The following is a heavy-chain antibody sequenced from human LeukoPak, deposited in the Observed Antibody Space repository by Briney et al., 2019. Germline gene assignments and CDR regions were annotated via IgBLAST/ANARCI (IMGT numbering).Heavy chain of an antibody. CDR2: ISAYNGNT. CDR1: GYTFTSYG. D-gene: IGHD3-22*01. V-gene: IGHV1-18*01. Sequence: ASVKVSFKASGYTFTSYGISWVRQAPGQGLEWMGWISAYNGNTNYAQKLQGRVTMTTDTSTSTAYMELRSLRSDDTAVYYCARVLPEIVVVINIDYWGQGTLVTVSS. J-gene: IGHJ4*02. CDR3: ARVLPEIVVVINIDY.